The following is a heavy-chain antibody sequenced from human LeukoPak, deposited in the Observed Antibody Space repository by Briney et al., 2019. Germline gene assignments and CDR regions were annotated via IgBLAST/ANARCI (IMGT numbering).Heavy chain of an antibody. J-gene: IGHJ4*02. V-gene: IGHV4-4*07. CDR2: IYTSGST. CDR1: GGSISSDY. Sequence: SETLSLTCTVSGGSISSDYWSWIRQPAGKGLERIGRIYTSGSTDYNPSLKSRVTMSADTSKNKFSLKVTSVTAADTAIYYCARGYYDSSGYYTEFANWGQGTLVTVSS. CDR3: ARGYYDSSGYYTEFAN. D-gene: IGHD3-22*01.